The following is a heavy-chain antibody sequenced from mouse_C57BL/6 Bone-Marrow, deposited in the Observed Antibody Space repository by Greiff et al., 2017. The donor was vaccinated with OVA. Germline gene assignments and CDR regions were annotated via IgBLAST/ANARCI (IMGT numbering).Heavy chain of an antibody. CDR1: GYTFTDYE. V-gene: IGHV1-15*01. D-gene: IGHD2-3*01. CDR3: TSYDPFAY. CDR2: IDPETGGT. J-gene: IGHJ3*01. Sequence: QVHVKQSGAELVRPGASVTLSCKASGYTFTDYEMHWVKQTPVHGLEWIGAIDPETGGTAYNQKFKGKAILTADKSSSTAYMELRSLTSEDSAVYYCTSYDPFAYWGQGTLVTVSA.